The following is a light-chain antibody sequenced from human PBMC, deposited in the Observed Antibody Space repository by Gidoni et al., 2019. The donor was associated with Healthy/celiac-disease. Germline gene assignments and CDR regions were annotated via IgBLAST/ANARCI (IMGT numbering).Light chain of an antibody. CDR3: QQYGSSPRT. CDR1: QSVSRIY. V-gene: IGKV3-20*01. J-gene: IGKJ1*01. Sequence: MVLTQSPGTLSLSPGERATLSCRASQSVSRIYLACYQQKPGQAPRLLIYGASSRATGIPDRFSGSGSGTDFTLTISRLDPEDFAVYYCQQYGSSPRTFGQGTKVEIK. CDR2: GAS.